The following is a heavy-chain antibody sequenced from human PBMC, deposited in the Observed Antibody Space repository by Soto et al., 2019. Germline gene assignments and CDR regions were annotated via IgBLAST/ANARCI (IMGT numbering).Heavy chain of an antibody. CDR1: GGSISSYY. J-gene: IGHJ4*02. D-gene: IGHD6-19*01. Sequence: SQTLSLTCTVSGGSISSYYWSWIRQPPGKGLEWIGYIYYSGSTNYNPSLKSRVTISVDTSKNQFSLKLSSVTAADTAVYYCATSIAVAGTDFFFDYWGQGTLVTVSS. CDR3: ATSIAVAGTDFFFDY. CDR2: IYYSGST. V-gene: IGHV4-59*01.